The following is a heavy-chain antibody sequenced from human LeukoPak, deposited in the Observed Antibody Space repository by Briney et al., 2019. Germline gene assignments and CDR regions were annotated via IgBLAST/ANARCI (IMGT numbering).Heavy chain of an antibody. CDR3: ARDYPALWSGYYMNWFDP. CDR2: IYTSGST. D-gene: IGHD3-3*01. J-gene: IGHJ5*02. CDR1: GGSFSGYY. V-gene: IGHV4-4*07. Sequence: SETLSLTCAVYGGSFSGYYWSWIRQPAGKGLEWIGRIYTSGSTNYNPSLKSRVTMSVDTSKNQSSLKLSSVTAADTAVYYCARDYPALWSGYYMNWFDPWGQGTLVTVSS.